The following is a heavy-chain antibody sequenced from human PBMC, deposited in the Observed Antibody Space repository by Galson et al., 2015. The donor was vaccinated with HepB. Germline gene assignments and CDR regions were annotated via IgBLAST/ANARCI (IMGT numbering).Heavy chain of an antibody. CDR1: GFTFSSYG. D-gene: IGHD2-15*01. CDR2: IWYDGSNK. J-gene: IGHJ4*02. CDR3: ARDHPLTPGGSGGPLDY. Sequence: SLRLSCAASGFTFSSYGMHWVRQAPGKGLEWVAVIWYDGSNKYYADSVKGRFTISRDNSKNTLYLQMNSLRAEDTAVYYCARDHPLTPGGSGGPLDYWGQGTLVTVSS. V-gene: IGHV3-33*08.